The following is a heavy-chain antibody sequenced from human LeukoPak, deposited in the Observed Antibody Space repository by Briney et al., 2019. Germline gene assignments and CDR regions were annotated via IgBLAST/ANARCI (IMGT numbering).Heavy chain of an antibody. CDR1: GFTFSSYS. D-gene: IGHD6-6*01. CDR3: ARVYSSSFHYYYYYMDV. CDR2: ISSRSSTI. J-gene: IGHJ6*03. Sequence: GGSLRLSCAASGFTFSSYSMNWVRQAPGKGLEWVSYISSRSSTIYYADSVKGRFTISRDNAKNSLYLQMNSLRAEDTAVYYCARVYSSSFHYYYYYMDVWGKGTTVTVSS. V-gene: IGHV3-48*01.